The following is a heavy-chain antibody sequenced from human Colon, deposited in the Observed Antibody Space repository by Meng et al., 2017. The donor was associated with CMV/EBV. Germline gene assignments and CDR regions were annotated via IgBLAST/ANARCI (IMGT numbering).Heavy chain of an antibody. D-gene: IGHD1-26*01. Sequence: SLMISCAASGCIFSTSGMHWVRQAPSKGLEWVAFIHYEGRYKYNADSVEGRFTISRDNSRNTLYLQMSRLTVADTDEYYCTKGWEMAFEIWGQGTTVTVSS. CDR1: GCIFSTSG. CDR3: TKGWEMAFEI. CDR2: IHYEGRYK. V-gene: IGHV3-30*02. J-gene: IGHJ3*02.